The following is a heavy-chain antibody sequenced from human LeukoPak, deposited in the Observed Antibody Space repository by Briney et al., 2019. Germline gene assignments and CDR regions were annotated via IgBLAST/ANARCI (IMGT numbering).Heavy chain of an antibody. CDR3: ARDPDTFGGVIGNTDAFDI. J-gene: IGHJ3*02. CDR2: IYTSGST. CDR1: GGSISSYY. D-gene: IGHD3-16*02. Sequence: SETLSLTCTVSGGSISSYYWSWIRQPAGKGLEWIGRIYTSGSTNYNPSLKSRVTMSVDTSKNQFSLKLSSVTAADTAVYYCARDPDTFGGVIGNTDAFDIWGQGTMVTVSS. V-gene: IGHV4-4*07.